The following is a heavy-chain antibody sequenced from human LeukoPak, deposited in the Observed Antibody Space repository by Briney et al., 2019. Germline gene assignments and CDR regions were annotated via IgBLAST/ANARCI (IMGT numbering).Heavy chain of an antibody. CDR1: GFTFSGYE. Sequence: GGSLRLSCAASGFTFSGYEMNWVRQAPGKGLEWVSFISSSGNTIYYADSVRGRFTISRDNAKNTLYLQMNSLRAEDTAVYYCARGSSMVALDWGQGTLVTVSS. J-gene: IGHJ4*02. V-gene: IGHV3-48*03. CDR3: ARGSSMVALD. D-gene: IGHD2-15*01. CDR2: ISSSGNTI.